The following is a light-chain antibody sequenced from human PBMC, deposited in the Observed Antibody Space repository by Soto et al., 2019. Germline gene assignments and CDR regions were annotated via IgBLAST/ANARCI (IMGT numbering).Light chain of an antibody. CDR3: SSYISSSNLMV. J-gene: IGLJ2*01. V-gene: IGLV2-14*01. Sequence: QSALTQPASVSGSPGQSITISCTGTSSDVGGYNYVSWYQQHPGKAPKLMIYDVSNRPSGVSNRFSGSKSGNTASLTISWLQAADDADYYCSSYISSSNLMVFGGGTKLTVL. CDR2: DVS. CDR1: SSDVGGYNY.